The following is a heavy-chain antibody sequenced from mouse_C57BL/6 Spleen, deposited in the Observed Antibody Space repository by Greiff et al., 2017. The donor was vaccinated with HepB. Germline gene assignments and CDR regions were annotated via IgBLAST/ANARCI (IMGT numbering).Heavy chain of an antibody. CDR1: GFNIKDYY. Sequence: VQLQQSGAELVKPGASVKLSCTASGFNIKDYYMHWVKQRTEQGLEWIGRIDPEDGETKYAPKFQGKATITADPSSNTAYLQLSSLTSEDTAVYYCARSEGSTMVTRYFDVWGTGTTVTVSS. CDR3: ARSEGSTMVTRYFDV. D-gene: IGHD2-2*01. V-gene: IGHV14-2*01. J-gene: IGHJ1*03. CDR2: IDPEDGET.